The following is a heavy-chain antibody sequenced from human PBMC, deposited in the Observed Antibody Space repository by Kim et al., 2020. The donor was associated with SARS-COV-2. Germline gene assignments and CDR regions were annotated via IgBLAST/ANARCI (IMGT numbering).Heavy chain of an antibody. CDR2: INHSGST. Sequence: SETLSLTCAVYGGSFSGYYWSWIRQPPGKGLEWIGEINHSGSTNYNPSLKSRVTISVDTSKNQFSLKLSSVTAADTAVYYCAREGTAAATGLNWFDPWG. CDR3: AREGTAAATGLNWFDP. J-gene: IGHJ5*02. D-gene: IGHD6-13*01. CDR1: GGSFSGYY. V-gene: IGHV4-34*01.